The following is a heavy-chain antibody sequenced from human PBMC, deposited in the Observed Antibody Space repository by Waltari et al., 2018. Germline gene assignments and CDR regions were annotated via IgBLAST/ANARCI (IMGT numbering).Heavy chain of an antibody. D-gene: IGHD3-22*01. Sequence: QVQLQQWGAGLLKPSETLSLTCAVYGGSFSGYYWSWLRQPPGKGLEWIGEINHSGSTNYNPSLKSRVTISVDTSKNQFSLKLSSVTAADTAVYYCARESRNYYDSSATLFDYWGQGTLVTVSS. J-gene: IGHJ4*02. CDR2: INHSGST. CDR1: GGSFSGYY. CDR3: ARESRNYYDSSATLFDY. V-gene: IGHV4-34*01.